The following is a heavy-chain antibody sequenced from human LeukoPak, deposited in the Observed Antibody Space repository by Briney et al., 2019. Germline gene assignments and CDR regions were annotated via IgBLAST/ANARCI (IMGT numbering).Heavy chain of an antibody. CDR2: ISAYNGNT. V-gene: IGHV1-18*01. CDR1: GYTFTSYG. CDR3: ARDRSGGSYNTGYFDY. J-gene: IGHJ4*02. D-gene: IGHD1-26*01. Sequence: ASVKVSCKASGYTFTSYGISWVRQAPGQGLEWMGWISAYNGNTNYAQKLQGRVTMTTDTSTSTAYMELRSLRSDDTAVYYCARDRSGGSYNTGYFDYWGQGTLVTVSS.